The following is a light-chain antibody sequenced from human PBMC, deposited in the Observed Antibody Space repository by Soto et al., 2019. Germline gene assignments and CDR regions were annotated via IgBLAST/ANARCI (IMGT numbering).Light chain of an antibody. CDR2: AAS. V-gene: IGKV3-15*01. CDR1: QSIYSN. Sequence: EIVMTQSPATLSVSPGERATLSCRASQSIYSNLAWYQQKPGQSPRLLIYAASTMATGIPARFSGSGSGTDFTLTISSLQSEDFALYYCQQYSKWPLTFGGGTKVEIK. J-gene: IGKJ4*01. CDR3: QQYSKWPLT.